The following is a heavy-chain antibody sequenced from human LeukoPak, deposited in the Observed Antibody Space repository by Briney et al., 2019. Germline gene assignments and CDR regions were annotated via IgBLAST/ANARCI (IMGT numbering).Heavy chain of an antibody. CDR1: GGSMSSYY. Sequence: SETLSLTCTVSGGSMSSYYWSFIRQSAGTGLEWLGRIHTSGTTWYNPSLKSRVTMSVDTSKNQFSLKLSSVTAADTAVYYCARHREGAFDIWGPGTMVTVSS. CDR2: IHTSGTT. CDR3: ARHREGAFDI. V-gene: IGHV4-4*07. J-gene: IGHJ3*02.